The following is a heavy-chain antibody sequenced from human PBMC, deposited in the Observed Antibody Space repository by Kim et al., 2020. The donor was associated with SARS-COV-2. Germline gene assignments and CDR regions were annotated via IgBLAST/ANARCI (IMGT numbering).Heavy chain of an antibody. CDR2: IRSKAYGGTT. CDR3: TRDGGTIFGVVTYYYYGMDV. D-gene: IGHD3-3*01. V-gene: IGHV3-49*04. Sequence: GSLRLSCTASGFTFGDYAMSWVRQAPGQGLEWVGFIRSKAYGGTTDYAASVKGRFTISRDDSKSIAYLQMNSLKTEDTAVYYCTRDGGTIFGVVTYYYYGMDVWGQGTTVTVSS. CDR1: GFTFGDYA. J-gene: IGHJ6*02.